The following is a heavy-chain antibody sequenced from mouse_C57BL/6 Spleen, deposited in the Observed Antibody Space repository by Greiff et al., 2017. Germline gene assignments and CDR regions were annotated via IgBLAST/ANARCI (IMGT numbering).Heavy chain of an antibody. CDR1: GFTFSSYG. J-gene: IGHJ2*01. Sequence: EVMLVESGGDLVKPGGSLKLSCAASGFTFSSYGMSWVRQTPDKRLEWVATISSGGSYTYYPDSVKGRFTISRDNAKNTLYLQMSSLKSEDTAMYYCARHGSVYYFDYWGQGTTLTVSS. CDR3: ARHGSVYYFDY. CDR2: ISSGGSYT. V-gene: IGHV5-6*02.